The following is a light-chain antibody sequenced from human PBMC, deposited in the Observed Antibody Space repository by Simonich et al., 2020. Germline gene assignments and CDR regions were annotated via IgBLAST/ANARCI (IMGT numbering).Light chain of an antibody. Sequence: QSALTQPASVSGSPGQSITISCTVTSSDVGSYNLVSWYQQHPGKAPKLMIYDVRKRTSGVSNRFPGSKSGNTASLTISGLQAEDEADYYCSSYTSSSTWVFGGGTKLTVL. CDR2: DVR. J-gene: IGLJ3*02. CDR3: SSYTSSSTWV. V-gene: IGLV2-14*02. CDR1: SSDVGSYNL.